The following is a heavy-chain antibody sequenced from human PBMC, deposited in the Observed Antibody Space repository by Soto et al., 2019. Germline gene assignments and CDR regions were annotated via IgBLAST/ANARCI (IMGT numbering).Heavy chain of an antibody. CDR1: GYTFTSYD. J-gene: IGHJ3*02. CDR3: AVSLRAGAFDI. CDR2: MNPNSGNS. Sequence: GASVKVSCKASGYTFTSYDINWVRQATGQGLEWMGWMNPNSGNSGYAQNFQGRVTMTRSTSMSTAYMELSSLRSEDTAVYYCAVSLRAGAFDIWGQGTMVTVSS. V-gene: IGHV1-8*01. D-gene: IGHD4-17*01.